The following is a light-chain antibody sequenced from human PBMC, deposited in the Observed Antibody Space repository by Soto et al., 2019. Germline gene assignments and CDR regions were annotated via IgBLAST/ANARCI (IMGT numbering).Light chain of an antibody. V-gene: IGKV1-33*01. CDR2: DAS. Sequence: DIQMTQSPSSLSASVGDRDTITCQASQDINNYLNWYQQKPGKAPKLLIYDASNLETGVPSRFSGSGSGRDFTFTISSLQPEDIATYYCQQYDNLPITFGQGTRLEIK. CDR3: QQYDNLPIT. J-gene: IGKJ5*01. CDR1: QDINNY.